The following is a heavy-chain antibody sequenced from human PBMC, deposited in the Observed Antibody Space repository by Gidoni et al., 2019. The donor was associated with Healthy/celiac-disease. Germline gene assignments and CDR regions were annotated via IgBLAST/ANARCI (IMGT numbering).Heavy chain of an antibody. CDR3: ARSPRNCGGDCYSFYVY. CDR2: IIPILGIA. V-gene: IGHV1-69*04. CDR1: GGPFSSYA. D-gene: IGHD2-21*02. J-gene: IGHJ4*02. Sequence: QVQLVQSGAEVKKPGSSVKVSCKASGGPFSSYAISWVRQAPGQGFEWMGRIIPILGIANYAQKFQGRVTITADKSTSTAYMELSSLRSEDTAVYYCARSPRNCGGDCYSFYVYWGQGTLVTVSS.